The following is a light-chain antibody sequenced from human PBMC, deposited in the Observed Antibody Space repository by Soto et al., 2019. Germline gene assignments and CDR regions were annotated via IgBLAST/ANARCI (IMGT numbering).Light chain of an antibody. J-gene: IGKJ1*01. V-gene: IGKV1-5*01. CDR2: AAS. CDR3: QQYKIYWT. CDR1: QSISSW. Sequence: DIQMPQSPSTLSASVGDRVTITCRASQSISSWLAWYQLKPGKPPRLLIYAASSLQSGVPSRFSGSGSGTDFTLTISSLQPEDFATYYCQQYKIYWTFGQGTKVDIK.